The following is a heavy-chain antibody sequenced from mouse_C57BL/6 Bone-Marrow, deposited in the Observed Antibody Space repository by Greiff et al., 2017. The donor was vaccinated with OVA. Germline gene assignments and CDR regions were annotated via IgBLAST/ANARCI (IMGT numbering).Heavy chain of an antibody. CDR3: TPLYGRDY. J-gene: IGHJ2*01. Sequence: VQLQQSGAELVRPGASVKLSCTASGFNIKDYYMHWVKQRPEQGLEWIGRIDPEDGDTEYAPKFQGKSTITADTSSNTAYLQLSSLTSEDTAVYYCTPLYGRDYWGQGTTLTVSS. V-gene: IGHV14-1*01. CDR1: GFNIKDYY. D-gene: IGHD1-1*01. CDR2: IDPEDGDT.